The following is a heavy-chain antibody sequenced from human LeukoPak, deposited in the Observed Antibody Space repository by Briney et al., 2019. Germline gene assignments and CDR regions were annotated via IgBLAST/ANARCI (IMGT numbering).Heavy chain of an antibody. Sequence: SVKVSCKASGGTFTSYAISWVRQAPGQGIEWMGGIIIIFGTANYAQKFQGRVTITSDKSTSKAYMELSSLRSEDTAVYYCARATIAARFPYYYYYMDVWGKGTTVTVSS. V-gene: IGHV1-69*06. D-gene: IGHD6-6*01. CDR2: IIIIFGTA. CDR1: GGTFTSYA. J-gene: IGHJ6*03. CDR3: ARATIAARFPYYYYYMDV.